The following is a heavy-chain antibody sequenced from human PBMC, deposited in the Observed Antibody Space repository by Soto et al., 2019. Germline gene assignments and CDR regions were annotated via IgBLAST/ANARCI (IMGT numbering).Heavy chain of an antibody. CDR1: GFTFSNYA. Sequence: QVQLVESGGGVVQPGRSLRLSCAASGFTFSNYAVHWVRQAPGKGLEWVAVISHDGNYKYYADSVKGRFTISRDNSKTTLYLQIDTLRAADTAVYYCARVCGVTVMLAVITGGYYEIDLWGQGTTVTVSS. J-gene: IGHJ6*02. CDR3: ARVCGVTVMLAVITGGYYEIDL. D-gene: IGHD2-8*02. V-gene: IGHV3-30*04. CDR2: ISHDGNYK.